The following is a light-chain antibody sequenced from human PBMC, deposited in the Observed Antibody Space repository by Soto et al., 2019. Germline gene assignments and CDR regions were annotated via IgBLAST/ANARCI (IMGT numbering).Light chain of an antibody. CDR2: EVA. CDR1: DSDIGDNNY. V-gene: IGLV2-14*01. Sequence: QSALTQPASVSGSPGQSITISCTGTDSDIGDNNYVSWYQQYPGRAPKLMIYEVANRPSGVSDRFSGSKSGNTASLTLLGLQAEDEADYYCRAYSVTNTLGVFGGGTKLTVL. CDR3: RAYSVTNTLGV. J-gene: IGLJ3*02.